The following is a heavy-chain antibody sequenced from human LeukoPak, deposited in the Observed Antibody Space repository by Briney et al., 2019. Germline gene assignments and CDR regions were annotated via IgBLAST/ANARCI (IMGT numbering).Heavy chain of an antibody. Sequence: GGSLRLSCAASGFTFSSYGMSWVRQAPGKGLEWVSAISGSGGSTYYADSVEGRFTISRDNSKNTLYLQMNSPRAEDTAVYYCAKGRITMVRGVSMDVWGKGTTVTVSS. CDR2: ISGSGGST. CDR1: GFTFSSYG. J-gene: IGHJ6*04. CDR3: AKGRITMVRGVSMDV. D-gene: IGHD3-10*01. V-gene: IGHV3-23*01.